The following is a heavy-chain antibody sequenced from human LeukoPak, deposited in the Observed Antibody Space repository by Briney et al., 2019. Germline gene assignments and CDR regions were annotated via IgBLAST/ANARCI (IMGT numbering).Heavy chain of an antibody. Sequence: WASVKVSCKASRYTFTDYYMHWVRQAPGQGLEWMGWINPNTGGTNFAQKFQGRVTMTRDTSISTAYMELSRLRSDDTAVYYCARDKDYDLWSGYYDQGQGDPFDIWGQGTMVTVSS. CDR1: RYTFTDYY. CDR3: ARDKDYDLWSGYYDQGQGDPFDI. D-gene: IGHD3-3*01. CDR2: INPNTGGT. V-gene: IGHV1-2*02. J-gene: IGHJ3*02.